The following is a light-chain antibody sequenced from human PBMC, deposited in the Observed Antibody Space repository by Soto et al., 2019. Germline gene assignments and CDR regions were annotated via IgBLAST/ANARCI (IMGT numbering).Light chain of an antibody. J-gene: IGLJ2*01. CDR3: QTWGTGIHVV. CDR1: SSNVGSNT. CDR2: SDD. Sequence: QSVLTQPPSASGTPGQRVTISCSGSSSNVGSNTVSWYQQLPGTAPKVLIYSDDQRPSGVPDRFSGSRSGSSASLAISGLQSGDEADYYCQTWGTGIHVVFGGGTQLTVL. V-gene: IGLV1-44*01.